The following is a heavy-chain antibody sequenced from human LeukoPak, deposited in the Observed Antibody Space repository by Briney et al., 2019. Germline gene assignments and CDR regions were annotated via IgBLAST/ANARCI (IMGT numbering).Heavy chain of an antibody. CDR3: ARPISSVVVDLFSWGGKLNAFDI. CDR2: IYPGDSDT. V-gene: IGHV5-51*01. J-gene: IGHJ3*02. CDR1: GYSFTSYW. D-gene: IGHD3-22*01. Sequence: GESLKISCKGSGYSFTSYWIGWVRQMPGKGLEWMGIIYPGDSDTRYSPSFQGQVTISADKSISTAYLQWSSLKASDTAMYYCARPISSVVVDLFSWGGKLNAFDIWGQGTMVTVSS.